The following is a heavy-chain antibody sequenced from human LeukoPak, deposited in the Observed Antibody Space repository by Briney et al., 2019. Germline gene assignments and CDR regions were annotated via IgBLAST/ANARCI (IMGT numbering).Heavy chain of an antibody. V-gene: IGHV1-46*01. CDR3: ARDPSMIRGENTPYFDY. Sequence: ASVKVSCKATGYKFTKFYMHWVRQAPGQGLEWMGIINPRDISASYAQKFQGRVTITADESTSTAYMELNSLRSEDTAVYYCARDPSMIRGENTPYFDYWGQGTLVTVSS. J-gene: IGHJ4*02. CDR1: GYKFTKFY. D-gene: IGHD3-10*01. CDR2: INPRDISA.